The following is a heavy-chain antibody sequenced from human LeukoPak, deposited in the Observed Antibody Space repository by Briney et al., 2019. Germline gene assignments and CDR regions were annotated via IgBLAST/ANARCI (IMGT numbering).Heavy chain of an antibody. CDR3: ARDKIVGPTTLDY. V-gene: IGHV3-7*01. CDR1: GFTFSGYW. CDR2: IKQDGYEK. Sequence: GGSLRLSRAASGFTFSGYWMSWVRQTPEKGLEWVANIKQDGYEKYYVDSVKGRFTISRDNAKNSLYLQMNSLRADDTAVYYCARDKIVGPTTLDYWGQGTLVTVSS. D-gene: IGHD1-26*01. J-gene: IGHJ4*02.